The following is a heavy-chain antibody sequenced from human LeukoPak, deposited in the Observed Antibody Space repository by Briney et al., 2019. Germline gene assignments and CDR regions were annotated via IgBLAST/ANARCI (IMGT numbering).Heavy chain of an antibody. V-gene: IGHV3-11*04. D-gene: IGHD3-16*01. CDR2: ISSSGSTI. CDR3: GGSYYYYMDV. Sequence: LSLTCAVYGGSCSGYYWSWIRQAPGKGLEWVSYISSSGSTIYYADSVKGRFTISRDNAKNSLYLQMNSLRAEDTAVYYCGGSYYYYMDVWGKGTTVTVSS. CDR1: GGSCSGYY. J-gene: IGHJ6*03.